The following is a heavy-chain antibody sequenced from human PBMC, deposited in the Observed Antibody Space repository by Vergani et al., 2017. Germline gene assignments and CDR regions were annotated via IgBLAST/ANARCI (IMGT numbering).Heavy chain of an antibody. J-gene: IGHJ5*02. Sequence: EGKMEEVGGGLVLPGRSLRLSCVASGFTSAGYAMHWVRHAPGKGLEWVSGISWNSNSIGYADSVKGRFTISRDNAKNSLYLQMNSLRAEDTALYYCAKDLGTSSGGGWFDPWGQGTLVTVSS. CDR3: AKDLGTSSGGGWFDP. CDR2: ISWNSNSI. V-gene: IGHV3-9*02. CDR1: GFTSAGYA. D-gene: IGHD6-6*01.